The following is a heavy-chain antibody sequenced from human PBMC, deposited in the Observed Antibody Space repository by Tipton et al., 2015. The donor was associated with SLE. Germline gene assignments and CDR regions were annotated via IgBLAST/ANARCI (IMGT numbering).Heavy chain of an antibody. J-gene: IGHJ6*03. D-gene: IGHD3-3*01. CDR2: IYKGGAT. V-gene: IGHV4-61*02. CDR3: ARGLFLDDFWSGSGRPYYMDV. Sequence: TLSLTCTVSGGSISSGSSYWSWIRQPAGEGLEWIGRIYKGGATNFNPSLKSRVSMSLDTSKNQFSLRQNSVTAADTAVYYCARGLFLDDFWSGSGRPYYMDVWGKGTTVTVSS. CDR1: GGSISSGSSY.